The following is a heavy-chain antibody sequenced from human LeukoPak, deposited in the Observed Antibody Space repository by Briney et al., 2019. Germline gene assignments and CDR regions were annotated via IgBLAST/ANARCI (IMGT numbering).Heavy chain of an antibody. CDR2: ISYDGSNK. CDR1: GFTFSSYG. V-gene: IGHV3-30*18. D-gene: IGHD2-15*01. J-gene: IGHJ4*02. Sequence: GGSLRLSCAASGFTFSSYGMHWVRQAPGKGLEWVAVISYDGSNKYYADSVKGRFTISRDNSKNTLYLQMNSLRAEDTAVYYCAKDRGYRSGGSCYYVDYWGQGTLVTVSS. CDR3: AKDRGYRSGGSCYYVDY.